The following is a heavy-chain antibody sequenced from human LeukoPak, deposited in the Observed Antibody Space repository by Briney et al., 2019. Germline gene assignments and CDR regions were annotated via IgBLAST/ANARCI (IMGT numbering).Heavy chain of an antibody. J-gene: IGHJ6*02. CDR1: GYTFTSYA. V-gene: IGHV1-3*01. CDR3: AREGRAVAGFVYYYGMDV. Sequence: GASVKVSCKASGYTFTSYAMHWVRQAPGQRLEWMGWINAGNGNTKYSQKFQGRVTITRDTSASTAYMELSSLRSEDTAVYYCAREGRAVAGFVYYYGMDVWGQGTTVTVSS. D-gene: IGHD6-19*01. CDR2: INAGNGNT.